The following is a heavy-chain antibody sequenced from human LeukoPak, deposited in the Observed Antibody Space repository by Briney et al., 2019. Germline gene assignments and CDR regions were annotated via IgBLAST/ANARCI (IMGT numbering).Heavy chain of an antibody. Sequence: GGSLRLSCAASGFTFSNFGMTWVRQALGKGLEWVSAISGSGSNTYYADSVKGRFTISRDNSKNTLYLQMNSLRAEDTAIYYCAKTGGITASHWGQGTLVTVSS. CDR3: AKTGGITASH. CDR1: GFTFSNFG. CDR2: ISGSGSNT. V-gene: IGHV3-23*01. D-gene: IGHD6-25*01. J-gene: IGHJ4*02.